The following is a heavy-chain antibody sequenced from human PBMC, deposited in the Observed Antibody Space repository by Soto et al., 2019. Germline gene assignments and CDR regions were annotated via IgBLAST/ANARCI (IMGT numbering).Heavy chain of an antibody. Sequence: GGSLRLSCAASGFTFSSLWMSWVRQAPGKGLEWVANINQDGSEKNYVDSVKGRFTTSRDNAKNSLYLQMNSLRAEDTAVYYCAKDNRRFPRPGAFDIWGQGTMVTVSS. CDR2: INQDGSEK. CDR1: GFTFSSLW. J-gene: IGHJ3*02. V-gene: IGHV3-7*05. D-gene: IGHD3-3*01. CDR3: AKDNRRFPRPGAFDI.